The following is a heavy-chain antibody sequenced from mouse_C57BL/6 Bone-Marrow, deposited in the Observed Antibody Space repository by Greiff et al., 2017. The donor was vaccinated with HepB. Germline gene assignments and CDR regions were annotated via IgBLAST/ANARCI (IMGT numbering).Heavy chain of an antibody. J-gene: IGHJ2*01. CDR1: GFTFSSYT. CDR2: ISGGGGNT. V-gene: IGHV5-9*01. CDR3: ARRNWDYFDY. Sequence: EVKLMESGGGLVKPGGSLKLSCAASGFTFSSYTMSWVRQTPEKRLEWVATISGGGGNTYYPDSVKGRFTISRDNAKNTLYLQMSSLRSEDTALYYCARRNWDYFDYWGQGTTLTVSS. D-gene: IGHD4-1*01.